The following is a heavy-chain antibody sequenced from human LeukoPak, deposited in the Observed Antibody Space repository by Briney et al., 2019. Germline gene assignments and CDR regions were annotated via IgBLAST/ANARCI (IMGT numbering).Heavy chain of an antibody. J-gene: IGHJ4*02. V-gene: IGHV3-23*01. CDR2: ISSSGEFT. CDR1: GFTFNTFA. CDR3: SKDRPNYYHSSGSYYKRSGDY. D-gene: IGHD3-22*01. Sequence: GGSLRLTCAVSGFTFNTFAMSWVRQAPGRGLEWVSSISSSGEFTYYVDSLKGRFTISRDNSKNTLYLQMSRLTADDTAVYYCSKDRPNYYHSSGSYYKRSGDYWGQGTLVTVSS.